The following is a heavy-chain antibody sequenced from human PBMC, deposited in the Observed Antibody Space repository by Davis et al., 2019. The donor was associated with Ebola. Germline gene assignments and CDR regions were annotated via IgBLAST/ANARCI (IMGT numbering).Heavy chain of an antibody. J-gene: IGHJ5*02. V-gene: IGHV1-69*06. Sequence: AASVKVSCKASGGTFSSYAISWVRQAPGQGLEWMGGIIPIFGTANYAQKFQGRVTITADKSTSTAYMELSSLGSEDTAVYYCARGIAAAGTLLGWFDPWGQGTLVTVSS. CDR2: IIPIFGTA. CDR3: ARGIAAAGTLLGWFDP. D-gene: IGHD6-13*01. CDR1: GGTFSSYA.